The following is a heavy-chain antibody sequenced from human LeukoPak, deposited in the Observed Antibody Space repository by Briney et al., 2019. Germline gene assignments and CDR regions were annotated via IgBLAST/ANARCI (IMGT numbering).Heavy chain of an antibody. V-gene: IGHV1-69*04. CDR2: IIPILGIA. J-gene: IGHJ4*02. D-gene: IGHD3-16*02. CDR1: GGTFSSYA. CDR3: ARDVYDYVWGSYRLSDY. Sequence: SVKVSCKASGGTFSSYAISWVRQAPGQGLEWMGRIIPILGIANYAQKFQGRVTITADKSTSTAYMELSSLRSEDTAVYYCARDVYDYVWGSYRLSDYWGQGTLVTVSS.